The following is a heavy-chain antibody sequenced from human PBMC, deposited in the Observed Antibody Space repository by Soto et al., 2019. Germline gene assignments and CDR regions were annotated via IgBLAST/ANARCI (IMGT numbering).Heavy chain of an antibody. CDR2: ISDSGGLT. J-gene: IGHJ3*02. CDR1: GFALSSHP. Sequence: GSLLLSCAASGFALSSHPMSWVRQAPERGLEWVSGISDSGGLTYNADSVKGRFTISRDNSKNTLYLQMNSLRAEDTALYYCARRAFGSSRSFDIWGQGTMVTVSS. D-gene: IGHD6-6*01. V-gene: IGHV3-23*01. CDR3: ARRAFGSSRSFDI.